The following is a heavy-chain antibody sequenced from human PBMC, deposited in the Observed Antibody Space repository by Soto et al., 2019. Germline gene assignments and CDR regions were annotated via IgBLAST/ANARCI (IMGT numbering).Heavy chain of an antibody. CDR1: GGSISSGGYY. D-gene: IGHD3-16*01. CDR3: ARQTITFGGVAFDC. Sequence: SETLSLTCTVSGGSISSGGYYWSWIRQHPGRGLEWIGYIYYSGSTYYNPSLKSRVTISVDTSKNQFSLKLSSVTAADTAVYYCARQTITFGGVAFDCWGQGTLVTVSS. J-gene: IGHJ4*02. CDR2: IYYSGST. V-gene: IGHV4-31*03.